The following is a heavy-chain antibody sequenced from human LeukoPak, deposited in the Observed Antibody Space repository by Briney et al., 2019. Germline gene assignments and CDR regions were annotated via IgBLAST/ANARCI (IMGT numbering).Heavy chain of an antibody. CDR1: GGSITNTNY. V-gene: IGHV4-4*02. J-gene: IGHJ4*02. Sequence: PSGTLSLTCGVSGGSITNTNYWTWVRQPPGKGLEWIGEVNLQGSTNYNPSLMGRVANAVDTSENHISLQLTSVTAADTAVYYCAREGGPYRPLDYSGQGTLVTVSS. CDR2: VNLQGST. CDR3: AREGGPYRPLDY.